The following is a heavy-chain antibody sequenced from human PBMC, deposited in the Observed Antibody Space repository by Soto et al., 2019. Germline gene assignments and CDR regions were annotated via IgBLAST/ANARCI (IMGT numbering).Heavy chain of an antibody. J-gene: IGHJ4*02. CDR1: GGSISGYH. Sequence: PSETLSLTCTVSGGSISGYHWSWIRQAPGRGLEWIGYTYHRGSTNYSPSLKSRVAISLDTSENQFSLKVNSVTAADTAVYYCARIGGYHRPLDYWGQGTPVTVSS. D-gene: IGHD6-25*01. CDR3: ARIGGYHRPLDY. V-gene: IGHV4-59*01. CDR2: TYHRGST.